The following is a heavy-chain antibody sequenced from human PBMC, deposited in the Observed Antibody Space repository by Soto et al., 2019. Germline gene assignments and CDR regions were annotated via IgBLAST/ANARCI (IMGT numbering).Heavy chain of an antibody. V-gene: IGHV4-31*03. CDR2: IYYSGST. Sequence: QVQLQESGPGLVKPSQTLSLTCTVSGGSISSGGYYWSWIRQHPGKVLEWIGYIYYSGSTYYNPSLKSRVTISVDTSKNQFSLKLSSVTAADTAVYYCARANYGDYHHAFDIWGQGTMVTFSS. CDR3: ARANYGDYHHAFDI. J-gene: IGHJ3*02. CDR1: GGSISSGGYY. D-gene: IGHD4-17*01.